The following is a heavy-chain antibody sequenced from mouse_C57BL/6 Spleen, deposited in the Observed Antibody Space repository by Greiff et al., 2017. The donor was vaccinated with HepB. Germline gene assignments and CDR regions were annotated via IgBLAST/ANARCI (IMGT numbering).Heavy chain of an antibody. CDR1: GFSFTSYG. J-gene: IGHJ2*01. Sequence: VKLMESGPGLVQPSQRLSITCTVSGFSFTSYGVHWVRQSPGKGLEWLGVIWSGGSTDYNAAFISRLSISKDNSKSQVFFKMNSLQADDTAIYYYARVGDYYYGRYFDYWGQGTTLTVSS. D-gene: IGHD1-1*01. CDR2: IWSGGST. V-gene: IGHV2-2*01. CDR3: ARVGDYYYGRYFDY.